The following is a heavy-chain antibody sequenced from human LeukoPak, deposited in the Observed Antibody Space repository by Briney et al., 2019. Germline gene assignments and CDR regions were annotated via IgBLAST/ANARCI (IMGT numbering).Heavy chain of an antibody. D-gene: IGHD6-13*01. CDR1: GFMISRYG. CDR3: AKDRDVAAAAYYFDY. J-gene: IGHJ4*02. Sequence: GSLRLSCAASGFMISRYGMHWVRQAPGKGLEWVAVMSYNGNNKYYGDSVEGRFTISRDNSKNTLYLQMNSLRTEDTAVYYCAKDRDVAAAAYYFDYWGQGTLVTVSS. CDR2: MSYNGNNK. V-gene: IGHV3-30*18.